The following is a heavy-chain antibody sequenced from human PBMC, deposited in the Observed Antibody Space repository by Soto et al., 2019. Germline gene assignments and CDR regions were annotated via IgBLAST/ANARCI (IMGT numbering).Heavy chain of an antibody. Sequence: PSETLSLTCAVSGDSISSGGYSWSWVRQPPGKGLEWIGYMYPGGSTSYNPSLKSRVTISVDRSKNQFSLKLSSVTAADTAVYYCARVFSGGGDYYYYGMDLWGQGSTVTVSS. V-gene: IGHV4-30-2*01. CDR2: MYPGGST. CDR1: GDSISSGGYS. CDR3: ARVFSGGGDYYYYGMDL. D-gene: IGHD6-19*01. J-gene: IGHJ6*02.